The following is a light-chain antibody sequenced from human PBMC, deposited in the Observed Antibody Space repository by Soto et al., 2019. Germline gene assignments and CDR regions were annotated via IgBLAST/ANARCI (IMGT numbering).Light chain of an antibody. CDR1: QTVRNNY. V-gene: IGKV3-20*01. CDR2: DAS. CDR3: QQFSSYPLT. J-gene: IGKJ4*01. Sequence: EFMLTQSPGTLSLSPGERATLSCRASQTVRNNYLAWYQQKPGQAPRLLIYDASSRATGTPDRFSGGGSGTDFTLTISRLEPEDFAVYYCQQFSSYPLTFGGGTKVDIK.